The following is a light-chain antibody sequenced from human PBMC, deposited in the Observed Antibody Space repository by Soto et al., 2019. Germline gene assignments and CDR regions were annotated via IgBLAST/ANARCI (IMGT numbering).Light chain of an antibody. V-gene: IGKV3-20*01. Sequence: EIVLTQSPGTLSLSPGERATLSCRSSQTLNSGYLAWYQQKPGQAPRLLIYAASSRATDIPDRFSGSGSGTDFILTISSLEPDDCAVYYCEQYGSSPYTFGHGTKLEIK. CDR2: AAS. CDR3: EQYGSSPYT. J-gene: IGKJ2*01. CDR1: QTLNSGY.